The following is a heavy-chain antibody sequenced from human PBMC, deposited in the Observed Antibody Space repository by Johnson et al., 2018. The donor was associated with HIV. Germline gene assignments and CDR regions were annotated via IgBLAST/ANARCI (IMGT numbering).Heavy chain of an antibody. CDR2: ISSSGSTI. Sequence: QVQLVESGGGLVKPGGSLRLSCAASGFTFSDYDMSWIRQAPGKGLEWVSFISSSGSTIYYADSVQGRFTISRDNAKNSLYLQMNSLRAEDTAVYYCAKDVGNYWPDSFDIWGQGTMVTVSS. V-gene: IGHV3-11*04. D-gene: IGHD3-22*01. CDR3: AKDVGNYWPDSFDI. CDR1: GFTFSDYD. J-gene: IGHJ3*02.